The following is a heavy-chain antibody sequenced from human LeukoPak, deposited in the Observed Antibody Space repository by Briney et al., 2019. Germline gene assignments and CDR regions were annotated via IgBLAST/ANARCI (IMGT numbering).Heavy chain of an antibody. CDR1: GFTFSSYE. CDR2: ISSGTTTV. CDR3: ARRYCSSTSCTLDY. V-gene: IGHV3-48*03. J-gene: IGHJ4*02. Sequence: GGSLRLSCTASGFTFSSYEMNWVRQAPGKGLEWVSYISSGTTTVYYADSVKGRFTISRDNAKNSLYLQMNSLRAEDTAVYYCARRYCSSTSCTLDYWGQGTLVTVSS. D-gene: IGHD2-2*01.